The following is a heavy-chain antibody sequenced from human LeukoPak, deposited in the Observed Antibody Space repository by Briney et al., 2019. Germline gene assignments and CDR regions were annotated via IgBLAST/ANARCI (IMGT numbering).Heavy chain of an antibody. CDR2: INHSGST. CDR3: ARGVQQWPFDY. D-gene: IGHD6-19*01. V-gene: IGHV4-34*01. Sequence: SETLSLTCAVYGGSFSGYYWSWIRQPPGKGLEWIGEINHSGSTNYNPSLKSRVTISVDTSKNQFSLKPSSVTAADTAVYYCARGVQQWPFDYWGQGTLVTVSS. J-gene: IGHJ4*02. CDR1: GGSFSGYY.